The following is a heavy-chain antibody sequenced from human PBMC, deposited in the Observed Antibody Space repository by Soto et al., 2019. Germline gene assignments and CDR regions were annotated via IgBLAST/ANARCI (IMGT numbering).Heavy chain of an antibody. CDR2: MTPDSGDT. CDR3: ARDPFYGWFDS. V-gene: IGHV1-8*01. J-gene: IGHJ5*01. Sequence: QVQLVQSGAEVRKPGASVKVSCKASGHTLASYDINWVRQATGQGLEWMGWMTPDSGDTGYAQKFQGRVTMTWDTSITTAYMELSSLTSDDTAVYYCARDPFYGWFDSWGQGTLVTVSS. CDR1: GHTLASYD. D-gene: IGHD3-16*01.